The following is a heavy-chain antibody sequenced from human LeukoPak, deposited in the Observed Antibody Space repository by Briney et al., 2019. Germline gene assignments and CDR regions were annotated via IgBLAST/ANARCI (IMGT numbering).Heavy chain of an antibody. CDR2: ISYDGSNK. CDR1: GFTFSAYA. J-gene: IGHJ6*02. CDR3: AKDLRYCSTTICYYSGMNV. Sequence: GGSLRLSCAASGFTFSAYAMHWVRQAPGKGLEWVAVISYDGSNKYYADSVKGRFTISRDNSKNTLYLQMNSLRADDTAVYFCAKDLRYCSTTICYYSGMNVWGQGTTVTVSS. D-gene: IGHD2-2*01. V-gene: IGHV3-30-3*01.